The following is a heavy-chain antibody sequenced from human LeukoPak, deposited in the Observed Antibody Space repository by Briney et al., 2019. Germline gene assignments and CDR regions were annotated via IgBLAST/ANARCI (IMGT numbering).Heavy chain of an antibody. V-gene: IGHV4-61*02. CDR1: GGSISSGSYY. Sequence: PSQTLSLTCTVSGGSISSGSYYWSWIRQPAGKGLEWIGRIYTSGSTNYNPSLKSRVTISVDTSKNQFSLKLSSVTAADTAVYYCARGGYYYGSGSYIPLPDYWGQGTLVTVSS. CDR2: IYTSGST. D-gene: IGHD3-10*01. CDR3: ARGGYYYGSGSYIPLPDY. J-gene: IGHJ4*02.